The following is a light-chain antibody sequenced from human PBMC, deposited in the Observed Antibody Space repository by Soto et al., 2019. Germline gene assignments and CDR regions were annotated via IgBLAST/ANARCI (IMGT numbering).Light chain of an antibody. CDR3: SSYISSSTYV. CDR1: SSDIGRYNY. J-gene: IGLJ1*01. CDR2: DVS. Sequence: QSALTQPASVSGSPGQSITISCTGTSSDIGRYNYVSWYQQYPGKAPKFMIYDVSNRPSGVSNRFSGSKSGNTASLTISGLQAEDEADYYCSSYISSSTYVFVTGTKLTVL. V-gene: IGLV2-14*01.